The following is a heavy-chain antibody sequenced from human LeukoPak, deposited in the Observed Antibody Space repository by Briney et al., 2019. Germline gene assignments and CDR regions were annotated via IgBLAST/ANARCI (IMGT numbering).Heavy chain of an antibody. V-gene: IGHV4-31*03. Sequence: SQTLSLTCTVSGGSISSGGYYWSWLRQHPGKGLEWIGYIYYSGSTYYNPSLESRVTISVDTSKNQFSLKLSSVTAADTAVYYCARFVGGSGYPIDYWGQGTLVTVSS. CDR1: GGSISSGGYY. D-gene: IGHD3-22*01. J-gene: IGHJ4*02. CDR2: IYYSGST. CDR3: ARFVGGSGYPIDY.